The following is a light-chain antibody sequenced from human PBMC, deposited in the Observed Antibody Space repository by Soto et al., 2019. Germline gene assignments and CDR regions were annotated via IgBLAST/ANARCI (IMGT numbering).Light chain of an antibody. CDR1: QGISSY. V-gene: IGKV1-9*01. CDR3: QQYNSFWT. CDR2: DAS. J-gene: IGKJ1*01. Sequence: DIQLTQSPSFLSASVGDRVTITCRASQGISSYLAWYQQKPGKAPKLLIYDASTLESGVPSRFSGSRSGTEFTLTISSLQPDDFATYYCQQYNSFWTFGQGTKVDIK.